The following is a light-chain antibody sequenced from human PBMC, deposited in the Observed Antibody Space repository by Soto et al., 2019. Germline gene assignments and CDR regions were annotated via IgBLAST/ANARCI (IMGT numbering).Light chain of an antibody. CDR3: LQENSYPPS. V-gene: IGKV1-17*03. CDR2: DAS. Sequence: DIQMTQSPSAMSASVGDRVTITCRASQGIRNYLVWFQQKPGKVPKRLIYDASSLQSGVPSRFSGSGSGTEFTLTISNLQPEDVATYYCLQENSYPPSFGGGTKVEIK. J-gene: IGKJ4*01. CDR1: QGIRNY.